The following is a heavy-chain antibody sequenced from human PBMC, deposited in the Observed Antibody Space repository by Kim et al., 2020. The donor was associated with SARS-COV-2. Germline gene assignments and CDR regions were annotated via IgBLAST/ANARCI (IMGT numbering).Heavy chain of an antibody. V-gene: IGHV3-11*05. CDR2: VSSSSRYT. J-gene: IGHJ6*02. CDR1: GFRFSDYD. Sequence: GGSLRLSCAASGFRFSDYDMNWVRQAPGKGLEWLSSVSSSSRYTTYADSVRGRFIISRDNARDSLSLQMDSLQPEDTAVYYCARDPYHSYAMDLWGQGTT. CDR3: ARDPYHSYAMDL.